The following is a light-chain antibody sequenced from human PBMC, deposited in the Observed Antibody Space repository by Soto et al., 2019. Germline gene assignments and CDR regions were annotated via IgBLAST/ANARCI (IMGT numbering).Light chain of an antibody. CDR1: QSISSW. Sequence: DIQMTQSPSTLSASVGDRVTITCRASQSISSWLAWYQQKPGKAPKLLIYDASSLESGVPSRFSGSGSGTEFTLTISSLQPDDFAPYSCQQYNSYSSTFGQGTKVEIK. J-gene: IGKJ1*01. CDR3: QQYNSYSST. V-gene: IGKV1-5*01. CDR2: DAS.